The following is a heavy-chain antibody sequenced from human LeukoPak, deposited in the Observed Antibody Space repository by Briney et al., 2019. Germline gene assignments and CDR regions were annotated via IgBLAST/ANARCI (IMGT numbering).Heavy chain of an antibody. CDR1: GYTFTTFD. V-gene: IGHV1-2*02. Sequence: ASVKVSCKASGYTFTTFDINWVRQAPGQGLEWMGWINPNSGGTKYAQKFQGRVTMTRDMSISTAYMELRRLRSDDTAVYSCARGRLSAGWEIRPKFDYWGQGTLVTVSS. CDR3: ARGRLSAGWEIRPKFDY. D-gene: IGHD1-26*01. CDR2: INPNSGGT. J-gene: IGHJ4*02.